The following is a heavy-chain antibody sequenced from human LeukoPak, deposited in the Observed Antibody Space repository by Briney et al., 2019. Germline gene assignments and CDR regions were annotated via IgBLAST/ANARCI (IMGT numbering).Heavy chain of an antibody. CDR2: ISSGSSTI. CDR3: AREPSESFIDY. V-gene: IGHV3-48*01. CDR1: RLTFSSYS. Sequence: PGGSLRLSCAASRLTFSSYSMNWVRQAPGKGLEWISYISSGSSTIYYADSVKGRFTISRDNSKNTLYLQMNSLRADDTAVYYCAREPSESFIDYWGQGTLVTVSS. J-gene: IGHJ4*02. D-gene: IGHD1-26*01.